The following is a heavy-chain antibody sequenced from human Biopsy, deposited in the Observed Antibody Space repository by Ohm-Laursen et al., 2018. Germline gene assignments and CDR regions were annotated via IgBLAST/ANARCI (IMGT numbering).Heavy chain of an antibody. CDR1: GGSVSSGGFY. CDR2: IYYSGTT. CDR3: ARRPYGGTRYWYFDL. J-gene: IGHJ2*01. D-gene: IGHD4-23*01. V-gene: IGHV4-31*01. Sequence: TLSLTWTVSGGSVSSGGFYWSWIRQHPGKGLEWIGYIYYSGTTYYNPSPKSLVTISVDTSKNQFSLKLNSVTAADTAVYYCARRPYGGTRYWYFDLWGRGTLVTVSS.